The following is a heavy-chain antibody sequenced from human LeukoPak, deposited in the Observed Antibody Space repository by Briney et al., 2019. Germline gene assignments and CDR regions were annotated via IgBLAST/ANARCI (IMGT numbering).Heavy chain of an antibody. CDR2: IYYSGST. CDR3: ATEDDYDSSVDY. V-gene: IGHV4-31*03. J-gene: IGHJ4*02. Sequence: SETLSLTCTVSGGSISSGGYYWSWIRQHPGKGLEWIGYIYYSGSTYYNPSLKSRVTISVDASKNQFSLKLSSVTAADTAVDYCATEDDYDSSVDYWGQGTLVTVSS. CDR1: GGSISSGGYY. D-gene: IGHD3-22*01.